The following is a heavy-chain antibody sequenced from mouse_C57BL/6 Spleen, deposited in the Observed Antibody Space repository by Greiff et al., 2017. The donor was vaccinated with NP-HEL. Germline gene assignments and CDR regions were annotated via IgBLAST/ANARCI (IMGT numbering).Heavy chain of an antibody. Sequence: VQLQQPGAELVMPGASVKLSCKASGYTFTSYWMHWVKQRPGQGLEWIGEIDPSDSDNNYNQKFTGKSPLTVDKSSSTAYMQLISLTSEDSAVYYCARGLTGTFYYAMDYWGQGTSVTVSS. V-gene: IGHV1-69*01. CDR3: ARGLTGTFYYAMDY. CDR2: IDPSDSDN. J-gene: IGHJ4*01. CDR1: GYTFTSYW. D-gene: IGHD4-1*01.